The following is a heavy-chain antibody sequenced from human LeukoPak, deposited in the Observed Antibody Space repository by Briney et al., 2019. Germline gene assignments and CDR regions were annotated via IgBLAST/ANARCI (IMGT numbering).Heavy chain of an antibody. Sequence: SETLSLTCTVSGGSISSYYWSWIRQPPGKGLEWIGYIYYSGSTNYNPSLKSRVTISVDTSKNQFSLKLSSVTAADTAVYYCARDGSSGWSQYNWFDPRGQGTLVTVSS. CDR3: ARDGSSGWSQYNWFDP. CDR1: GGSISSYY. V-gene: IGHV4-59*01. D-gene: IGHD6-19*01. CDR2: IYYSGST. J-gene: IGHJ5*02.